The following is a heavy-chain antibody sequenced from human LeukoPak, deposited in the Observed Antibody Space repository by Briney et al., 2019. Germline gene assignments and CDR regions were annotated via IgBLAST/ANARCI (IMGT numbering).Heavy chain of an antibody. Sequence: SVKVSCKASGGTFSSYAISWVRQAPGQGLEWMGGIIPIFGTANYAQKFQGRVTITTDESTSTAYMELSSLRSEDTAVYYCASTGDYFYYYYMDVWGKGTTVTVSS. CDR3: ASTGDYFYYYYMDV. J-gene: IGHJ6*03. V-gene: IGHV1-69*05. CDR2: IIPIFGTA. CDR1: GGTFSSYA.